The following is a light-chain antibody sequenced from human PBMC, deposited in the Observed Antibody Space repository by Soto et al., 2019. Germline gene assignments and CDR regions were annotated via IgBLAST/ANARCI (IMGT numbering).Light chain of an antibody. V-gene: IGLV1-40*01. CDR3: AAWDDSLSWV. J-gene: IGLJ3*02. Sequence: QSVLTQPPSVSGAPGQRVTISCTGSSSNIGAGYDVHWYQQRPETAPKLLIFGTINRPSGVPDRFSGSKSGTSASLAITGLQAEDEGDYYCAAWDDSLSWVFGGGTKLTVL. CDR1: SSNIGAGYD. CDR2: GTI.